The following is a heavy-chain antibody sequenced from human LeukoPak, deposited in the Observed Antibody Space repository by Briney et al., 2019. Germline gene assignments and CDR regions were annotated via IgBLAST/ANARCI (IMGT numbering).Heavy chain of an antibody. CDR2: INPSGSST. V-gene: IGHV1-46*01. Sequence: GASVKVSCKASGYTFTGYYMHWVRQAPGQGLEWMGLINPSGSSTSYAQKFQGRLSLTRDMSTSTDYMVLSSLRSEDTAVYYCARDNSVGDTAWWFDPWGQGTLVTVSS. D-gene: IGHD1-26*01. J-gene: IGHJ5*02. CDR3: ARDNSVGDTAWWFDP. CDR1: GYTFTGYY.